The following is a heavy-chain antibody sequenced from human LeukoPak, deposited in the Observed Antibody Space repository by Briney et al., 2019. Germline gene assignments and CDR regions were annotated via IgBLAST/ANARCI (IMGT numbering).Heavy chain of an antibody. J-gene: IGHJ3*02. V-gene: IGHV3-30*03. D-gene: IGHD6-13*01. CDR2: ISYDGSNK. CDR1: GFTFSSYG. CDR3: ARESSGIAAAGASAFDI. Sequence: GGSLRRPCAASGFTFSSYGMHWVRQAPGKGLEWVAVISYDGSNKYYADSVKGRFTISRDNSKNTLYLQMNSLRAEDTAVYYCARESSGIAAAGASAFDIWGQGTMVTVS.